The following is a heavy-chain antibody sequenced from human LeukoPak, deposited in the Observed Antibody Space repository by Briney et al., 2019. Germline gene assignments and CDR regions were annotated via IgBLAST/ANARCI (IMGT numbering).Heavy chain of an antibody. CDR1: GFTFSSYS. V-gene: IGHV3-21*01. Sequence: PGGSLRLSCAASGFTFSSYSMNWVRQAPGKWLEWVSSISSSSSYIYYADSVKGRFTISRDNAKNSLYLQMNSLRAEDTAVYYCARGGRIQLWNWGQGTLVTVSS. CDR3: ARGGRIQLWN. D-gene: IGHD5-18*01. CDR2: ISSSSSYI. J-gene: IGHJ4*02.